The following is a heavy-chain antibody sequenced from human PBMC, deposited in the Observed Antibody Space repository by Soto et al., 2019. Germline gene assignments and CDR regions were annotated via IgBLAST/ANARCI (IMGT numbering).Heavy chain of an antibody. V-gene: IGHV3-23*01. CDR1: GFTFSSYA. CDR3: AKDPSTVVTPDFDY. Sequence: GGSLRLSCAASGFTFSSYAMSWVRQAPGKGQEWVSAISGSGGSTYYADSVKGRFTISRDNSKHTLYLQMNSLRAEATAVYYCAKDPSTVVTPDFDYWGQGTLVTVSS. CDR2: ISGSGGST. J-gene: IGHJ4*02. D-gene: IGHD4-17*01.